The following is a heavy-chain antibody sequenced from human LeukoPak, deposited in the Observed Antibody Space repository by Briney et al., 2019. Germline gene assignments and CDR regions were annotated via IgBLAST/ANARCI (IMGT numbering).Heavy chain of an antibody. CDR2: ISSSSSTI. D-gene: IGHD5-18*01. J-gene: IGHJ4*02. Sequence: GGSLRLXCAXSXFXXSSYSMNWVRQAPGKGLEWVSYISSSSSTIYYADSVKGRFTISRDNAKNSLYLQMNSLRAEDTAVYYCATTYGGYSYGIREYYFDYWGQGTLVTVSS. CDR3: ATTYGGYSYGIREYYFDY. V-gene: IGHV3-48*01. CDR1: XFXXSSYS.